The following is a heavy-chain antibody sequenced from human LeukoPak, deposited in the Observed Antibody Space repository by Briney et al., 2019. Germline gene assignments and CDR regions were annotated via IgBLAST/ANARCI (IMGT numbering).Heavy chain of an antibody. CDR1: GYTFTSYG. CDR3: AMRAWSGPNYGMDV. CDR2: ISAYNGNT. D-gene: IGHD3-3*01. V-gene: IGHV1-18*01. J-gene: IGHJ6*02. Sequence: VASVKVSCNASGYTFTSYGISWVRQAPGQGLEWMGRISAYNGNTNYAQKLQGRVTMTTDTSTSTAYMELRSLRSDDTAVYYCAMRAWSGPNYGMDVWGQGTTVTVSS.